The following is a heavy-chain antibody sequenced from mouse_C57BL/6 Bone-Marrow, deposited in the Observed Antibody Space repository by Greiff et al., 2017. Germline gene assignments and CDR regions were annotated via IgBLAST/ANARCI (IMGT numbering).Heavy chain of an antibody. CDR1: GYTFTSYW. CDR3: ARWSVLLRSFAY. CDR2: IDPNSGGT. D-gene: IGHD1-1*01. V-gene: IGHV1-72*01. J-gene: IGHJ3*01. Sequence: QVQLKQPGAELVKPGASVKLSCKASGYTFTSYWMHWVKQRPGRGLEWIGRIDPNSGGTKYNEKFKSKATLTVDKPSSTAYMQLSSLTSEDSAVYYCARWSVLLRSFAYWGQGTLVTVSA.